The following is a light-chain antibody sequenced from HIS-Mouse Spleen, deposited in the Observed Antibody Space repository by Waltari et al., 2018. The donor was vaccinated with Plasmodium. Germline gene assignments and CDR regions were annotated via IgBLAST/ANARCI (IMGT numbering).Light chain of an antibody. Sequence: SYELTQPPSVSVSPGQTARITCSGDALPKKYAYWYQPKSGQAPVLVIYEDSKRPSGIPERFSGARSGTMATLTIRGAQVEDEADYYCYSTDSSGNHRVFGGGTKLTVL. CDR2: EDS. J-gene: IGLJ3*02. CDR1: ALPKKY. CDR3: YSTDSSGNHRV. V-gene: IGLV3-10*01.